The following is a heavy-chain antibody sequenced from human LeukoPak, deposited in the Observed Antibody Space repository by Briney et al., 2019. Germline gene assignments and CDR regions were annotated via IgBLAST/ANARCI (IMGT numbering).Heavy chain of an antibody. CDR3: ARDLSTMIDPNAFDI. CDR1: GFTFSSYE. Sequence: GGSLRLSCAASGFTFSSYEMNWVRQAPGKGLEWVSYISSSGSTIYYADSVKGRFTISRDNAKNSLYLQMNSLRAEDTAVYYCARDLSTMIDPNAFDIWGQGTMVTVSS. V-gene: IGHV3-48*03. J-gene: IGHJ3*02. D-gene: IGHD3-22*01. CDR2: ISSSGSTI.